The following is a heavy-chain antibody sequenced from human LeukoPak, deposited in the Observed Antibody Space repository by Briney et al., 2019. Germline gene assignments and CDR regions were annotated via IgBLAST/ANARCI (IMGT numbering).Heavy chain of an antibody. CDR3: ARDSRIAVAGTGSWFDL. CDR2: ISAYNDDT. Sequence: ASVKVSCKTSGYTFTSYGFSWVRQASGQGLEWLGWISAYNDDTEYAQNFQGRVTLTTDTSTRTAYMELTSLKSDDTAVYFCARDSRIAVAGTGSWFDLWGQGTLVTVSS. CDR1: GYTFTSYG. J-gene: IGHJ5*02. D-gene: IGHD6-19*01. V-gene: IGHV1-18*01.